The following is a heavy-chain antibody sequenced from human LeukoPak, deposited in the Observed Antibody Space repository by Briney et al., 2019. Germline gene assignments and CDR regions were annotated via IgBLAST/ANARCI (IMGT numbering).Heavy chain of an antibody. CDR1: GFTFRNYW. V-gene: IGHV3-7*02. Sequence: GGSLRLSCAVSGFTFRNYWINWVRQAPGKGLEWVAQIKEDGSVQKYVDSAKGRFTISRDNANNSLYLQMNSLRDKDTALYYCAISRGYSYGLDYWGQGTLVTVSS. J-gene: IGHJ4*02. CDR3: AISRGYSYGLDY. CDR2: IKEDGSVQ. D-gene: IGHD5-18*01.